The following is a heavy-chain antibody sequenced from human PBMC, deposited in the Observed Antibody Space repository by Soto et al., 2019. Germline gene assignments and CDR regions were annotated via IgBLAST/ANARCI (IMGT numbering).Heavy chain of an antibody. Sequence: EVQLVESGGGLVQPGRSLRLSCAASGFTFDDYAMHWVRQAPGKGLEWVSGISWNSGSIGYADSVKGRFTISRDNAKNSLYLQMNSLRAEDTALYYCAKDRELGYWGQGTLVTVSS. CDR3: AKDRELGY. CDR1: GFTFDDYA. J-gene: IGHJ4*02. V-gene: IGHV3-9*01. D-gene: IGHD1-26*01. CDR2: ISWNSGSI.